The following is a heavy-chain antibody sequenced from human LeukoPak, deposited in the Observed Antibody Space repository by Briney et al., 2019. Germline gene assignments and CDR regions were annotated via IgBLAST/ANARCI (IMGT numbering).Heavy chain of an antibody. V-gene: IGHV3-23*01. CDR3: AKDKSKGELRGNEFDY. D-gene: IGHD1-7*01. Sequence: PGGSLRLSCAASGFTFTSYAMSWVRQAPGKGLEWVSAISGSGVSTYYADFVKGRFTISRDNSKNTLYLHMNSLRAEDTALYYCAKDKSKGELRGNEFDYWGQGTLVIVSS. CDR2: ISGSGVST. CDR1: GFTFTSYA. J-gene: IGHJ4*02.